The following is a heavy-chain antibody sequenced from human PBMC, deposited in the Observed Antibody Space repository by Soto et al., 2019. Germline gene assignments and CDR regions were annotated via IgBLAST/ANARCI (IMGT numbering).Heavy chain of an antibody. CDR2: IYYSGST. V-gene: IGHV4-59*08. Sequence: SETLSLTCTVSGGSISSYYWSWIRQPPGKGLEWIGYIYYSGSTNYNPSLKSRVTISVDTSKNQFSLKLSSVTAADTAVYYCARGGADTYYYYYYMDVWGKGTTVTVSS. D-gene: IGHD3-16*01. CDR3: ARGGADTYYYYYYMDV. J-gene: IGHJ6*03. CDR1: GGSISSYY.